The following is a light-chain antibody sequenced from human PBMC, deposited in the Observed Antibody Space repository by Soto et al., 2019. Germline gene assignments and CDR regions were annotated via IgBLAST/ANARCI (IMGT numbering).Light chain of an antibody. CDR3: SSYTSSSTPYV. V-gene: IGLV2-14*01. J-gene: IGLJ1*01. Sequence: QSVPAQPSSRSGASGPAITTPCPGTSNEVGGYNYCSCNHQHLGKAPKLMIYDVSNRPSGVSNRFSGSKSGNTASLTISGLQAEDEADYYCSSYTSSSTPYVFGTGTKVTVL. CDR2: DVS. CDR1: SNEVGGYNY.